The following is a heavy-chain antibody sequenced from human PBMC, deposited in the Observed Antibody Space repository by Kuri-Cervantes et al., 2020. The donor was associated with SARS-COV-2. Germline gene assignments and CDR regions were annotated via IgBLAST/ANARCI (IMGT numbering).Heavy chain of an antibody. V-gene: IGHV3-48*03. CDR1: GFTFNSYE. J-gene: IGHJ4*02. Sequence: GESLKISCAASGFTFNSYEMNWVRQAPGKGLEWLSYIGNTDSTTYYADSVKGRFTISRDNAKNLLYLQMNSLRAEDTALYYCAKDIIAAAGMTIDYWGQGTLVTVSS. CDR2: IGNTDSTT. D-gene: IGHD6-13*01. CDR3: AKDIIAAAGMTIDY.